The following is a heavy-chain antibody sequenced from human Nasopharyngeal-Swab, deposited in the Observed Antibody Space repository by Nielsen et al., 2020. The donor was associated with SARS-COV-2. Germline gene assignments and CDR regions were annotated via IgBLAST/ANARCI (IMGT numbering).Heavy chain of an antibody. D-gene: IGHD2-15*01. V-gene: IGHV3-13*01. J-gene: IGHJ5*02. CDR3: ARGSSVVVVAAGFGP. CDR1: GFTFSSYD. Sequence: GESLKISCAASGFTFSSYDMHWVRQATGKGLEWVSAIGTAGDTYYPGSVKGRFTISRDNAKNSLYLQMNSLRAEDTAVYYCARGSSVVVVAAGFGPWGQGTLVTVSS. CDR2: IGTAGDT.